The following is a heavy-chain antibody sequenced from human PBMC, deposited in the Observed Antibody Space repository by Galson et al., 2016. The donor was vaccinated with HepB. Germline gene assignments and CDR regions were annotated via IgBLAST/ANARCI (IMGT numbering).Heavy chain of an antibody. D-gene: IGHD4-23*01. J-gene: IGHJ2*01. V-gene: IGHV4-61*08. CDR3: ARPFGGPPGGEHWYFDL. CDR2: IYYSGST. Sequence: SETLSLTCTVSGGSINNSGYYWSWIRQPPGKGLEWIGYIYYSGSTNYNPSLKSRVTISVDTSKNQFSLKLSSVTAADTAVYYCARPFGGPPGGEHWYFDLWGRGTLVTVSS. CDR1: GGSINNSGYY.